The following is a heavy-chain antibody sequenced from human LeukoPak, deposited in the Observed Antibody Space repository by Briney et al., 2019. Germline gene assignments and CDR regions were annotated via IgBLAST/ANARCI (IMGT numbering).Heavy chain of an antibody. V-gene: IGHV4-39*01. Sequence: SSETLSLTWTVSGGSISRSSYYRGWLRQPPGTGLEWIGSIYYSGSTYYNPSLKSRVTISVDTSKNQFSLKLSSVTAADTAVYYCASGVVVIKRDDAFDIWGQGTMVTVSS. CDR1: GGSISRSSYY. CDR3: ASGVVVIKRDDAFDI. J-gene: IGHJ3*02. CDR2: IYYSGST. D-gene: IGHD3-22*01.